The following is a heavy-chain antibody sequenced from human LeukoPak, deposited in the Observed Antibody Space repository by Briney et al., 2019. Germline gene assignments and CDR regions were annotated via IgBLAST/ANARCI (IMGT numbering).Heavy chain of an antibody. J-gene: IGHJ4*02. D-gene: IGHD4-17*01. CDR3: ARTTVTTESAFGY. V-gene: IGHV1-69*13. Sequence: ASVKVSCKASGGTFSSYAISWVRQAPGQGLEWMGGIIPIFGTANYAQKFQGRVTITADESTSAAYMELSSLRSEDTAVYYCARTTVTTESAFGYWGQGTLVTVSS. CDR1: GGTFSSYA. CDR2: IIPIFGTA.